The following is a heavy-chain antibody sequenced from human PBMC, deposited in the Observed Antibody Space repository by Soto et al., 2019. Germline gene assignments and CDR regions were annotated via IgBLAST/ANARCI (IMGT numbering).Heavy chain of an antibody. CDR3: ARHYYDSSGGDAFDI. CDR1: GYTFTGYG. Sequence: GASVKVSCKASGYTFTGYGISWVRQAPGQGLEWMGWISAYNGNTNYAQKLQGRVTMTTDTSMSTAYMELRSLRSDDTAVYYCARHYYDSSGGDAFDIWGQGTMVTVSS. CDR2: ISAYNGNT. V-gene: IGHV1-18*04. D-gene: IGHD3-22*01. J-gene: IGHJ3*02.